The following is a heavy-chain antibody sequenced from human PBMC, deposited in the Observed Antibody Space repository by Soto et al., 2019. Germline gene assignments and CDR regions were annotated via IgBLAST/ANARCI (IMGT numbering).Heavy chain of an antibody. CDR3: ARHGDFWSGSQGYNGFGR. D-gene: IGHD3-3*01. Sequence: SETLSLTCTVPSSSISGSNYYLGWLRQSPGKGLEWIWSLYYTRGANYNPPLENRGTLTVDTSKNPLSPELTTPTADETAVWPCARHGDFWSGSQGYNGFGRWGQGSL. V-gene: IGHV4-39*02. CDR2: LYYTRGA. J-gene: IGHJ5*02. CDR1: SSSISGSNYY.